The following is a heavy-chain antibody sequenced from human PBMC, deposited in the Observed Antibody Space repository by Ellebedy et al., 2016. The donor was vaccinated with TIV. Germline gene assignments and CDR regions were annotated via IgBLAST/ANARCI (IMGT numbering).Heavy chain of an antibody. J-gene: IGHJ6*02. Sequence: PGGSLRLSCAASGFTFSTYVMSWVRQAPGKGLEWVSGVSGSGDGTYITDYTDSVKGRFTISRDTSKNTLYLQMNNLRVEDTAVYYCAKTMTPWTYYWYGMDVWGQGTTVTVSS. CDR3: AKTMTPWTYYWYGMDV. D-gene: IGHD3-10*01. CDR1: GFTFSTYV. CDR2: VSGSGDGTYIT. V-gene: IGHV3-23*01.